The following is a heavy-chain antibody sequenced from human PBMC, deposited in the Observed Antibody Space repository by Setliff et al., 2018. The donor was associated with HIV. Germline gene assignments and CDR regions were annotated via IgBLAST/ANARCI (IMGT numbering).Heavy chain of an antibody. Sequence: SLRLSCAASGFTFSSYGMHWVRQAPGKGLEWVAVIWYDGNNKYYADSVKGRFTISRDNSKNTLYLQMNSLRAEDTAVYYCAKDLVEGVDSTSYYYVMDVWGQGTTVTVSS. CDR1: GFTFSSYG. CDR3: AKDLVEGVDSTSYYYVMDV. J-gene: IGHJ6*02. CDR2: IWYDGNNK. V-gene: IGHV3-33*06. D-gene: IGHD3-3*01.